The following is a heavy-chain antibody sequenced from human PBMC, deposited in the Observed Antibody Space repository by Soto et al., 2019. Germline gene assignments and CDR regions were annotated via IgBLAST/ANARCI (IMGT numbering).Heavy chain of an antibody. CDR1: GGSFSGYY. CDR3: AVETTVTTLARWFDP. J-gene: IGHJ5*02. V-gene: IGHV4-34*01. CDR2: INHSGST. D-gene: IGHD4-17*01. Sequence: QVQLQQWGAGLLKPSETLSLTCAVYGGSFSGYYWSWIRQPPGKGLEWIGEINHSGSTNYNPSLKSRAPIPVATSQNQFSLTLTSVTAADTAVYYCAVETTVTTLARWFDPWGQGTLVTVSS.